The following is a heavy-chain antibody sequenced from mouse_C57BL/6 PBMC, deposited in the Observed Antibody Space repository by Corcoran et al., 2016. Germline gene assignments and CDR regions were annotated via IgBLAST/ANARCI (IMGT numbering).Heavy chain of an antibody. Sequence: EVQLQQSGPVLVKPGASLKISCKASVYTFTDYYMTWVKQSHGKSLEWIGDINPNNGGTSYNQKFKGKATLTVDKSSSTAYMELRSLTSEDSAGYYCARDYDYEEGCAYWGQGTLVTVSA. CDR3: ARDYDYEEGCAY. V-gene: IGHV1-26*01. D-gene: IGHD2-4*01. CDR1: VYTFTDYY. J-gene: IGHJ3*01. CDR2: INPNNGGT.